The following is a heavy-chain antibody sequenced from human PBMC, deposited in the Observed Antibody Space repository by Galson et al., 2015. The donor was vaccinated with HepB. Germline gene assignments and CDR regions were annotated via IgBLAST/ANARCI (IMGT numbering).Heavy chain of an antibody. V-gene: IGHV1-69*13. D-gene: IGHD3-3*01. CDR1: GGTFSSYA. Sequence: SVKVSCKASGGTFSSYAISWVRQAPGQGPEWMGGIIPIFGTANYAQKFQGRVTITADESTSTAYMELSSLRSEDTAVYYCARDILGYDFWSGYYAYWGQGTLVTVSS. CDR3: ARDILGYDFWSGYYAY. CDR2: IIPIFGTA. J-gene: IGHJ4*02.